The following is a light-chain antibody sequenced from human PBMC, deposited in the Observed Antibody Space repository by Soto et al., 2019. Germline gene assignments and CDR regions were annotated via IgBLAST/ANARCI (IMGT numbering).Light chain of an antibody. CDR2: GAS. J-gene: IGKJ1*01. CDR3: HQYGSSPWT. Sequence: EIVLTQSPGTLSLSPGERATLSCRASQSVSSSYLAWYQQKPGQAPRLLIYGASSRATGIPDRFSGSGSGTDFTLTISRVEPEDFAVYYCHQYGSSPWTFGQGTKVDIK. V-gene: IGKV3-20*01. CDR1: QSVSSSY.